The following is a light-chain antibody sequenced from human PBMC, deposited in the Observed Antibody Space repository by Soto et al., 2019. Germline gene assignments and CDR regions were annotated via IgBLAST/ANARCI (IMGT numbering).Light chain of an antibody. CDR3: QTWDTGLVV. V-gene: IGLV4-69*01. CDR2: LNSDGSH. CDR1: SGHSSYA. Sequence: QLVLTQSPSASASLGASVKLTCTLSSGHSSYAIAWHQQQPEKGPRYLMKLNSDGSHSKGDGIPDRFSGSSSGAERYLTISSLQSEDEADYSCQTWDTGLVVFGGGTKRTVL. J-gene: IGLJ2*01.